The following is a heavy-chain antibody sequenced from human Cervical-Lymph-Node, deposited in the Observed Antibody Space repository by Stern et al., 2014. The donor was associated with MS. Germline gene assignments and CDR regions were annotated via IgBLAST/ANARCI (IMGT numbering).Heavy chain of an antibody. J-gene: IGHJ4*02. V-gene: IGHV4-39*01. CDR1: GDSISSYTHY. Sequence: QLQLQESGPGLVKPSETLSLTCAVSGDSISSYTHYLAWIRQPPGKGLEWIGSVYYSGATYYNPSLKSPVTIAVDTSKNHFSLGLNSVTAADTAVYYCAKHACTGAACPFDLWGQGTLVTVSS. D-gene: IGHD2-8*02. CDR2: VYYSGAT. CDR3: AKHACTGAACPFDL.